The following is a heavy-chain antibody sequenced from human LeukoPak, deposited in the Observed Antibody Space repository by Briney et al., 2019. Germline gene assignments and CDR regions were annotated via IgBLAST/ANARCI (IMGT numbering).Heavy chain of an antibody. J-gene: IGHJ6*02. CDR3: AKDHCSSTSCYGDDYYYGMDV. Sequence: GGSLRLSCAASGFTFSSYAMSWVRQAPGKGLEWVSAISGSGGSTYYADSVKGRFTISRDNSKNTLYLQTNSLRAEDTAVYYCAKDHCSSTSCYGDDYYYGMDVWGQGTTVTVSS. CDR2: ISGSGGST. V-gene: IGHV3-23*01. CDR1: GFTFSSYA. D-gene: IGHD2-2*01.